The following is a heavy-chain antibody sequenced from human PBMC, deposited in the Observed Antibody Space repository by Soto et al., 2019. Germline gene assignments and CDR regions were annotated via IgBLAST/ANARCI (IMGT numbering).Heavy chain of an antibody. CDR2: MNQDGSER. Sequence: EVQLVGSGGGLVQPGGSLRLSCAASGFTFTTYWMTWVRQPPGKGPEWVANMNQDGSERYYVDSVRGRFTISRDNAKNSLYLQMNSLRAEDTAVYYCVCGGNYFVYWGQGTLVTVSP. D-gene: IGHD3-16*01. CDR3: VCGGNYFVY. CDR1: GFTFTTYW. V-gene: IGHV3-7*01. J-gene: IGHJ4*02.